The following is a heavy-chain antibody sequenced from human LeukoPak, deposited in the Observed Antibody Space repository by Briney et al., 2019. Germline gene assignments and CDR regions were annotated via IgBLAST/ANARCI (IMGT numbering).Heavy chain of an antibody. CDR3: ARVIVGATRWFDP. V-gene: IGHV3-23*01. J-gene: IGHJ5*02. CDR1: GFTFSSYA. Sequence: PGGSLRLSCAASGFTFSSYAMSWVRQAPGKGLEWVSAISGSGGSTYYADSVKGRFTISRDNAKNSLYLQMNSLRAEDTAVYYCARVIVGATRWFDPWGQGTLVTVSS. D-gene: IGHD1-26*01. CDR2: ISGSGGST.